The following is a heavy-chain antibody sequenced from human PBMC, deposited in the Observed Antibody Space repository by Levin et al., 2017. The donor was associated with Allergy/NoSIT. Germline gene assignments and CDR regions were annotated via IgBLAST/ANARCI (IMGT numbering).Heavy chain of an antibody. D-gene: IGHD4-17*01. CDR1: GGTFSTYA. V-gene: IGHV1-69*13. CDR2: IIPIFGTT. CDR3: ARVYIESPLYGDYVWSSYFDY. J-gene: IGHJ4*02. Sequence: SVKVSCKASGGTFSTYAITWVRQAPGQGLEWMGGIIPIFGTTNYAQKFQGRVTITADGSTSTAYMELSSLRSEDTAVYYCARVYIESPLYGDYVWSSYFDYWGQGTLVTVSS.